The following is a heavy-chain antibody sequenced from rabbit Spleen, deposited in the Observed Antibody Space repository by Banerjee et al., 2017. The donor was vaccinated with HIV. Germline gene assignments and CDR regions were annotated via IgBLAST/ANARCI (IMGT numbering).Heavy chain of an antibody. CDR2: IYTSSSGST. CDR3: ARDPLNIRGDSHTTLTL. D-gene: IGHD2-1*01. J-gene: IGHJ4*01. V-gene: IGHV1S40*01. CDR1: GFSFSSNYY. Sequence: QSLEESGGDLVQPGASLTLTCTASGFSFSSNYYTCWVRQAPGKGLEWIGCIYTSSSGSTYYASWVNGRFTISRTSSTTVTLQMTSLTAADTATYFCARDPLNIRGDSHTTLTLWGPGTLVTVS.